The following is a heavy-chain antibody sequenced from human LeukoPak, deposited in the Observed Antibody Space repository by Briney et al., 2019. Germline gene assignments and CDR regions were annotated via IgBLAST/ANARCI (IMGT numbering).Heavy chain of an antibody. Sequence: GGPLRLSCAASGFAFSDYSMNWVRQAPGKRLEWVALISSDGSSQYYPDSVKSRFTISRDNSKNTVHFQINSLRVEDTAVFYCAKDRDHGDYFHLDYWGQGTLVTVSS. CDR2: ISSDGSSQ. CDR3: AKDRDHGDYFHLDY. V-gene: IGHV3-30*18. D-gene: IGHD4-17*01. CDR1: GFAFSDYS. J-gene: IGHJ4*02.